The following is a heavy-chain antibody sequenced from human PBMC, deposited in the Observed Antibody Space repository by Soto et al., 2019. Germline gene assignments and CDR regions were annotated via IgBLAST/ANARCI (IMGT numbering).Heavy chain of an antibody. V-gene: IGHV4-31*03. CDR2: IYYSGST. Sequence: SETLSLTCTVSGGSISSGGYYWSWIRQHPGKGLEWIGYIYYSGSTYYNPSLKSRVTISVDTSKNQFSLKLSSVTAADTAVYYCAIGLWYSSSRPPAPLDVWGQGTTVTVSS. CDR3: AIGLWYSSSRPPAPLDV. D-gene: IGHD6-13*01. CDR1: GGSISSGGYY. J-gene: IGHJ6*02.